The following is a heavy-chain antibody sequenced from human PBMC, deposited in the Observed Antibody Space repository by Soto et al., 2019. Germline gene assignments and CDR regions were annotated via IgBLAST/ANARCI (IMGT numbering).Heavy chain of an antibody. Sequence: QVQLQESGPGLVKPSQTLSLTCTVSGGSISSGDYYWSWIRQPPGKGLEWIGYIYYSGSTYYNPSLKSRVTISVDTSKSQFSLKLSSVTAADTAVYYCARDQGYCSGGSCYFDYWGQGTLVTVSS. V-gene: IGHV4-30-4*01. CDR3: ARDQGYCSGGSCYFDY. CDR1: GGSISSGDYY. D-gene: IGHD2-15*01. CDR2: IYYSGST. J-gene: IGHJ4*02.